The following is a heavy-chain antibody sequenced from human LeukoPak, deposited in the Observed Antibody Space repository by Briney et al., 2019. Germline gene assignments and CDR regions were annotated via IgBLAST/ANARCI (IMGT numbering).Heavy chain of an antibody. CDR3: ARVRFKGTMVLAYYFDY. J-gene: IGHJ4*02. CDR2: IIPILGIA. D-gene: IGHD3-10*01. Sequence: GASVKVSCKASGGTFSSYAISWVRQAPGQGLEWMGRIIPILGIANYAQKFQGRVTITADKSTSTAYMELSSLRSEDTAVYYCARVRFKGTMVLAYYFDYWGQGTLVTVSS. V-gene: IGHV1-69*04. CDR1: GGTFSSYA.